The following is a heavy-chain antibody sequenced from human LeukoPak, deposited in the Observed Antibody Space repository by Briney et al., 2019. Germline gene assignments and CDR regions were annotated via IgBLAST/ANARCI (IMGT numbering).Heavy chain of an antibody. J-gene: IGHJ4*02. CDR1: GFTFSSYG. D-gene: IGHD4-23*01. CDR3: AKENDYGGKGSYFDY. V-gene: IGHV3-30*18. Sequence: PGRSLRLSCAASGFTFSSYGMHWVRQAPGKGLEWVAVISYDGSNKYYADSVKGRFTISRDNSKNTLYLQMNSLRAEDTAVYYCAKENDYGGKGSYFDYWGQGTLVTVSS. CDR2: ISYDGSNK.